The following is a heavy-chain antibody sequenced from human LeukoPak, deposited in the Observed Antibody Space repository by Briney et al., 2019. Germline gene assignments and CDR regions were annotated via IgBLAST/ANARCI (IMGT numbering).Heavy chain of an antibody. CDR3: AKDLIPAPYYDSSGYYFP. CDR1: GFTFSSYA. D-gene: IGHD3-22*01. CDR2: ISGSGGST. Sequence: GSLRLSCAASGFTFSSYAMSWVRQAPGKGLEWVSAISGSGGSTYYADSVKGRFTISRDNSKNTLYLQTNSLRAEDTAVYYCAKDLIPAPYYDSSGYYFPWGQGTLVTVSS. V-gene: IGHV3-23*01. J-gene: IGHJ4*02.